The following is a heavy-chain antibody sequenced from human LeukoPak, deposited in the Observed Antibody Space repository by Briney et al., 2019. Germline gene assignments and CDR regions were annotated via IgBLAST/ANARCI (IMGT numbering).Heavy chain of an antibody. CDR2: IWYDGSNK. J-gene: IGHJ4*02. D-gene: IGHD2-2*02. CDR3: ARGEPAAISGFDY. CDR1: GFTLSSYG. V-gene: IGHV3-33*01. Sequence: GGSLRLSCAASGFTLSSYGMHWVRQAPGKGLEWVAVIWYDGSNKYYADSVKGRFTISRDNSKNTLYLQMNSLRAEDTAVYYCARGEPAAISGFDYWGQGTLVTVSS.